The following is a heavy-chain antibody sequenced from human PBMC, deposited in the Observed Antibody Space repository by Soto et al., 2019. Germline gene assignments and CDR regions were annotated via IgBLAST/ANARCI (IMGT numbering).Heavy chain of an antibody. D-gene: IGHD3-3*01. V-gene: IGHV4-39*01. J-gene: IGHJ5*02. CDR1: GGSNSTSAYY. Sequence: SQTMPLTCIVSGGSNSTSAYYWRWIRQPPGKGLEWIGSIHHSGHTYHNQSLKSQVTISVDASNKPFSLQLSSENAAVTALYFCVQHKVWGGYYWHWLDPWGQGTLVTVSS. CDR3: VQHKVWGGYYWHWLDP. CDR2: IHHSGHT.